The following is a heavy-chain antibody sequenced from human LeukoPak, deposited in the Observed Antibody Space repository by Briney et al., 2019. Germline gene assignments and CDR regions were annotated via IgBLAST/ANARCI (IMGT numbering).Heavy chain of an antibody. V-gene: IGHV3-23*01. CDR3: ARDWAALTITINWFDP. Sequence: PGGSLRLSCAASGFTFSSYAMSWVRQAPGKGLEWVSAISGSGGSTYYADSVKGRFTISRDNSKNTLYLQMNSLRAEDTAVYYCARDWAALTITINWFDPWGQGTLVTVSS. D-gene: IGHD3-3*01. CDR1: GFTFSSYA. CDR2: ISGSGGST. J-gene: IGHJ5*02.